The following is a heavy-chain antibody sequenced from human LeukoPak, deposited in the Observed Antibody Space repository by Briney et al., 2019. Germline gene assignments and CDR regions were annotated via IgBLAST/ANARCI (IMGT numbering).Heavy chain of an antibody. J-gene: IGHJ6*02. CDR3: ARVLWAYDSSGYYLRGYYGMDV. V-gene: IGHV4-59*01. D-gene: IGHD3-22*01. CDR1: GGSFSGYY. CDR2: IYYSGST. Sequence: SETLSLTCAVYGGSFSGYYWSWIRQPPGKGLEWIGYIYYSGSTNYNPSLKSRVTISVDTSKNQFSLKLSSVTAADTAVYYCARVLWAYDSSGYYLRGYYGMDVWGQGTTVTVSS.